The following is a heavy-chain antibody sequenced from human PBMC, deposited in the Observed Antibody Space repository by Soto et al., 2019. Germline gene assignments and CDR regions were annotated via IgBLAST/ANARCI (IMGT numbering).Heavy chain of an antibody. V-gene: IGHV3-15*07. CDR3: TTVSVATIWRRPYYYYGMDV. J-gene: IGHJ6*02. CDR1: GFTFSNAW. Sequence: GGSLRLSCAASGFTFSNAWMNWVRQAPGKGLEWVGRIKSKTDGGTTDYAAPVKGRFTISRDDSKNTLYLQMNSLKTEDTAVYYCTTVSVATIWRRPYYYYGMDVWGQGTTVTVSS. D-gene: IGHD5-12*01. CDR2: IKSKTDGGTT.